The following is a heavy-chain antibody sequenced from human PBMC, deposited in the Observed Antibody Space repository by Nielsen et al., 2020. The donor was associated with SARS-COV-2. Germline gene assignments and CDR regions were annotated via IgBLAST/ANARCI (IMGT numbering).Heavy chain of an antibody. Sequence: SETLSLTCTVSGGSIRTSTLYYWGWIRQPPGKGLERIGSVYFRGTTYYNPSLASRVNITVDTSKNQFYLNLKSVSAADTAVYYCARRSSGGARYQFWGQGSLVTVSS. J-gene: IGHJ4*02. CDR1: GGSIRTSTLYY. CDR2: VYFRGTT. D-gene: IGHD2-15*01. CDR3: ARRSSGGARYQF. V-gene: IGHV4-39*01.